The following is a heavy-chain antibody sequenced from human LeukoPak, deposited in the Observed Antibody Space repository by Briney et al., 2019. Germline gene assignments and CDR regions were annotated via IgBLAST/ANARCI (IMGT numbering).Heavy chain of an antibody. D-gene: IGHD3-9*01. CDR2: INPSGGST. CDR1: GYTFTSYY. CDR3: ARGEYYDILSGYSDYYYGMDV. Sequence: ASVKVSCKASGYTFTSYYMHWVRQAPGQGLEWMGIINPSGGSTSYAQKFQGRVTMTRDTSTNTAYMELSSLRSEDTAVYYCARGEYYDILSGYSDYYYGMDVWGQGTTVTVSS. V-gene: IGHV1-46*01. J-gene: IGHJ6*02.